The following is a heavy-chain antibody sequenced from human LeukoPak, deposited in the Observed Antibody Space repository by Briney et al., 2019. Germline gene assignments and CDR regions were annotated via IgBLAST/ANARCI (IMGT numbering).Heavy chain of an antibody. D-gene: IGHD6-19*01. V-gene: IGHV3-30*02. J-gene: IGHJ5*02. CDR2: IRYDGSNK. CDR1: GFTFSSYG. CDR3: AKETLYSSGWYGNWFDP. Sequence: GGSLRLSCAASGFTFSSYGMHWVRQAPGKGLEWVAFIRYDGSNKYYADSVKGRFTISRDNSKNTLYLQMNSLRAEDTAVYYCAKETLYSSGWYGNWFDPWGQGTLVTVSS.